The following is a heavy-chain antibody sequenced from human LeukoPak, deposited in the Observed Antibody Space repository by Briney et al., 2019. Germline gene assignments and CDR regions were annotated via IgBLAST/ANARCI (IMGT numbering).Heavy chain of an antibody. CDR1: GFTFSSYW. J-gene: IGHJ4*02. CDR3: VRGNDYGGPHY. D-gene: IGHD4-23*01. CDR2: IDRDGSRI. Sequence: PGGSLRLSCAVSGFTFSSYWMHWVRPAPGKGPVWVSRIDRDGSRINYADSVKGRFTISRDNGKNTLFLQMNSLRAGDAAVYYCVRGNDYGGPHYWGQGTLVTVSS. V-gene: IGHV3-74*01.